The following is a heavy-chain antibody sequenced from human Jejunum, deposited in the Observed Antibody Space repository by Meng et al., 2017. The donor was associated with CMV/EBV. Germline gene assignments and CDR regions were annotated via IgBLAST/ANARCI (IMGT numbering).Heavy chain of an antibody. CDR2: ISSTSDST. CDR3: ATAVSVPSLEYFQN. Sequence: EMYLLESGGGLGQPGGSLRLSCEASRLTFNKYGMSWVRQAPGKGLEWVASISSTSDSTYYADSVKGRFTISRDNAKNTLYLQMNSLRPEDTALYYCATAVSVPSLEYFQNWGQGTLVTVSS. D-gene: IGHD1-14*01. J-gene: IGHJ1*01. CDR1: RLTFNKYG. V-gene: IGHV3-23*01.